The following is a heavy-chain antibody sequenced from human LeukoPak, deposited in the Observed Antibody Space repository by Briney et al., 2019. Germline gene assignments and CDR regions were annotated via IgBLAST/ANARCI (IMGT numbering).Heavy chain of an antibody. D-gene: IGHD3-10*01. CDR1: GFTFSNY. Sequence: GSLRLSCAASGFTFSNYWISWVRQAPGKGLEWIGSIYHSGSTYYNPSLRSRVTISVDTSKNQFSLKLSSVTAADTAVYYCARVGYYGSGPRGWFDPWGQGTLVTVSS. J-gene: IGHJ5*02. CDR3: ARVGYYGSGPRGWFDP. V-gene: IGHV4-38-2*01. CDR2: IYHSGST.